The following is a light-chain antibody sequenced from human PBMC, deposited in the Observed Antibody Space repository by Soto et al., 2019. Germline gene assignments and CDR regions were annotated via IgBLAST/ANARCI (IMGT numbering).Light chain of an antibody. CDR1: SSNIGSNT. V-gene: IGLV1-44*01. Sequence: QSVLTQPPSASGTPGQRVTISCSGSSSNIGSNTVIWYQQLPGTAPKLLIFINDKRPSGVPHRFSCSKSCTTASLAISCLHSDEEADYYCSAWDDSMSPWVFGGGTKLTVL. CDR3: SAWDDSMSPWV. J-gene: IGLJ3*02. CDR2: IND.